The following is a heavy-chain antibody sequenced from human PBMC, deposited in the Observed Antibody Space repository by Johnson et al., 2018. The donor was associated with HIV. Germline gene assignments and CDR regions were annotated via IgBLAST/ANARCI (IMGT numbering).Heavy chain of an antibody. J-gene: IGHJ3*01. V-gene: IGHV3-23*04. CDR2: IVGSGGKT. D-gene: IGHD3-9*01. CDR3: TKALEILTGYYDGPDDAFDV. CDR1: GFSFTSYA. Sequence: EVQLVESGGGLVQPGGSLRLSCAASGFSFTSYAMNWVRQAPGKGLEWVAAIVGSGGKTFQADSLKGRFSISRDKSKNTVYLQMNSLRVEDTAVYFCTKALEILTGYYDGPDDAFDVWGQGTVVTVSS.